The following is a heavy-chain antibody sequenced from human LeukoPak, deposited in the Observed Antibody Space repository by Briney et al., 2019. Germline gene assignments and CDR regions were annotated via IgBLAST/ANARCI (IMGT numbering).Heavy chain of an antibody. J-gene: IGHJ4*02. CDR1: GASVTGTY. CDR2: TYYGGTA. Sequence: SETLSLTCSVSGASVTGTYWSWVRQTPGKGLEWIAYTYYGGTAEYNPSLKSRATISVDTSKNHFSLDLRSVTAADTAVYFCARLGLYDGYTHDSWGQGTLVTVSS. D-gene: IGHD5-24*01. V-gene: IGHV4-59*08. CDR3: ARLGLYDGYTHDS.